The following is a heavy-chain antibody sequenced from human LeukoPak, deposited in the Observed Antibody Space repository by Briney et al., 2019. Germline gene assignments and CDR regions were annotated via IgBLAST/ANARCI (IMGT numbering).Heavy chain of an antibody. Sequence: SQTLSLTCTVSGGSISSGGYYWSWIRQHPGKGLEWIGYIYYSGSTYYNPSLKSRVPLSVDTSKNQFSLKLSSVTAADTAVYYCARDSGYYDSSGYKAGGYYYYMDVWGKGTTVTVSS. CDR2: IYYSGST. CDR1: GGSISSGGYY. CDR3: ARDSGYYDSSGYKAGGYYYYMDV. V-gene: IGHV4-31*03. D-gene: IGHD3-22*01. J-gene: IGHJ6*03.